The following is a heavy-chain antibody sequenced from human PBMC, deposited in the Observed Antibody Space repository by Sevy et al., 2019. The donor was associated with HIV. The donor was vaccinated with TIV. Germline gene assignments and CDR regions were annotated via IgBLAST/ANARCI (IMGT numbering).Heavy chain of an antibody. Sequence: GGSLRLSCAASGFTFSTYGMHWVRQAPGKGLEWDAVIWFDGSNTYYADSVKGRFTISRDIAKNTLHLQMNSLRAEDTAVYYCARDLEFYAYGDYGPAFMPDYWGQGTLVTVSS. D-gene: IGHD3-16*01. CDR1: GFTFSTYG. CDR2: IWFDGSNT. CDR3: ARDLEFYAYGDYGPAFMPDY. J-gene: IGHJ4*02. V-gene: IGHV3-33*01.